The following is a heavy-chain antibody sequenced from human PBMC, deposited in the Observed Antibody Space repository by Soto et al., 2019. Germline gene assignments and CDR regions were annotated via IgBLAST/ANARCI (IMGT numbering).Heavy chain of an antibody. D-gene: IGHD6-13*01. V-gene: IGHV1-69*01. CDR1: GGTFSSYA. Sequence: QVQLVQSGAEVKKPGSSVKVSCKASGGTFSSYAISWVRQAPGQGLEWMGGIIPIFGTANYAQKFQGRVTITADESTSTAYMELSSLRSEDTAVYYCARDRIIGAAAGTCVRYGIDVWGQGTTVTVSS. CDR2: IIPIFGTA. J-gene: IGHJ6*02. CDR3: ARDRIIGAAAGTCVRYGIDV.